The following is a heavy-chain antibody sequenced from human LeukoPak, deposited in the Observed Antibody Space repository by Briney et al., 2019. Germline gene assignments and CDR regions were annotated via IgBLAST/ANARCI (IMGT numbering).Heavy chain of an antibody. CDR2: IKNEGDGGTT. CDR1: GFTFTNAW. Sequence: GGSLRLSCAASGFTFTNAWMRWARQAPGKGLEWVGRIKNEGDGGTTDYAAPVKGRFTISRDDSKKTVHLQMNSLKTEDTAVYYCASDWITWNGRNDDFDLWGQGTMVTVSS. CDR3: ASDWITWNGRNDDFDL. V-gene: IGHV3-15*01. J-gene: IGHJ3*01. D-gene: IGHD1-1*01.